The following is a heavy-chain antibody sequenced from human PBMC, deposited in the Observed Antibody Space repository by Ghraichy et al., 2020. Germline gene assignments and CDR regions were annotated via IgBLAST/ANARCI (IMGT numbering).Heavy chain of an antibody. CDR3: ARVVAGNWFDP. Sequence: SVKVSCKASGGTFSSYAISWVRQAPGQGLEWMGRIIPILGIANYAQKFQGRVTITADKSTSTAYMELSSLRSEDTAVYYCARVVAGNWFDPWGQGTLVTASS. CDR1: GGTFSSYA. J-gene: IGHJ5*02. CDR2: IIPILGIA. V-gene: IGHV1-69*04. D-gene: IGHD6-19*01.